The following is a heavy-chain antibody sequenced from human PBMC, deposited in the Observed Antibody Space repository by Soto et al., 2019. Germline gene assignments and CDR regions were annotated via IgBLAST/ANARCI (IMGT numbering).Heavy chain of an antibody. V-gene: IGHV3-72*01. CDR1: GFTLSDHD. J-gene: IGHJ4*02. D-gene: IGHD1-1*01. CDR3: VASLSGRPY. Sequence: EVQLAESGGGLVQPGGSLRLSCVVSGFTLSDHDMDWVRQAPGKGLEWVGGSKRKGESDTKEYAAPVKGRFTSSRHESENPLSLQMASLKTEDTAVYYCVASLSGRPYWGQGTLVTVSS. CDR2: SKRKGESDTK.